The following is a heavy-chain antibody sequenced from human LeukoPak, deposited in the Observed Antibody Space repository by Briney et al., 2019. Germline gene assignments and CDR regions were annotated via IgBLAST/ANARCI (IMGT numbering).Heavy chain of an antibody. V-gene: IGHV3-30*02. J-gene: IGHJ3*02. CDR1: GFTFSTQG. CDR2: IQNDGSDK. CDR3: AKEDGDYGPLDI. Sequence: PGGSLRLSCAASGFTFSTQGIHWVRQAPGKGLEWVAFIQNDGSDKRYADSVKGRFTTSRDNSKNTLYLQMNSLRAEDTAVYYCAKEDGDYGPLDIWGQGTMVTVSS. D-gene: IGHD4-17*01.